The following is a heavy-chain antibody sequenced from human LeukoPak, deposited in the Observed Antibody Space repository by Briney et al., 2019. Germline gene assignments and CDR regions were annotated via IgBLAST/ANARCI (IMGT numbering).Heavy chain of an antibody. Sequence: GGSLRLSCAASGFTFSSYWMHWVRQAPGKGLVWVSRINSDGSSTSYADSVKGRFTISRDNSKNSLYLQMSSLRAEDTALYYCAKDSGSGSYYPTNWFDPWGQGTLVTVSS. D-gene: IGHD3-10*01. CDR3: AKDSGSGSYYPTNWFDP. V-gene: IGHV3-74*01. J-gene: IGHJ5*02. CDR1: GFTFSSYW. CDR2: INSDGSST.